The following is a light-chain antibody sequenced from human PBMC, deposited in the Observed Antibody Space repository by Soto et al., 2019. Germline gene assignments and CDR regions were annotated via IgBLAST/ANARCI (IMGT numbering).Light chain of an antibody. J-gene: IGLJ2*01. V-gene: IGLV1-47*01. Sequence: QSVLTQPPSASGTPGQRVTISCSGGSSNIGSNFVSWYQLLPGKATKLLIFRNNKRPSGVPDRFSGSRSGTSAPLAISGLHYEYEDNYLCAALYNHLSALVFGGGNKLNVL. CDR3: AALYNHLSALV. CDR1: SSNIGSNF. CDR2: RNN.